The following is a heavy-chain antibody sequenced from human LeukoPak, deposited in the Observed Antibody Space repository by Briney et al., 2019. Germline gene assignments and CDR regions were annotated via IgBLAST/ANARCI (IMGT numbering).Heavy chain of an antibody. CDR2: INPSGGST. D-gene: IGHD3-22*01. Sequence: EASVKVSCKASGYTFTSYYMHWVRQAPGQGLEWMGIINPSGGSTSYAQKFQGRVTMTRDMSTSTVYMELSSLRSEDTAVYYCARNYYDSSGYYSLTREYYFDYWGQGTLVTVSS. V-gene: IGHV1-46*01. CDR1: GYTFTSYY. J-gene: IGHJ4*02. CDR3: ARNYYDSSGYYSLTREYYFDY.